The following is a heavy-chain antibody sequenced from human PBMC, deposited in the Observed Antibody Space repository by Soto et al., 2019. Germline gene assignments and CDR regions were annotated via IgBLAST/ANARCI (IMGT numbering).Heavy chain of an antibody. CDR3: AKDGNPIPYLTGYYRLGWFDP. D-gene: IGHD3-9*01. CDR1: GYNFISYW. V-gene: IGHV5-51*01. Sequence: GESLKISCKASGYNFISYWIGWARQMPGRDLEWVAMIFPGDSDTTYSPSFQGRVSVSVDKSSTSAYLHWSGLTASDSGIYYCAKDGNPIPYLTGYYRLGWFDPWGQGTLVTVSS. CDR2: IFPGDSDT. J-gene: IGHJ5*02.